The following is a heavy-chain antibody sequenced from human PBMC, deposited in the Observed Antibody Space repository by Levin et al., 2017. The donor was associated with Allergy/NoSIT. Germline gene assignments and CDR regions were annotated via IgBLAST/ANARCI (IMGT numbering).Heavy chain of an antibody. V-gene: IGHV4-59*01. CDR2: IHDSGST. CDR1: GGSISSDF. D-gene: IGHD4-17*01. J-gene: IGHJ4*02. Sequence: SQTLSLTCTVSGGSISSDFWSWIRQPPGKELEWIGYIHDSGSTKYNPSLKSRVSISVEASKNQFSLKLTSVTAADTAVYYCARGSYGGADDWGQGTLVTVSS. CDR3: ARGSYGGADD.